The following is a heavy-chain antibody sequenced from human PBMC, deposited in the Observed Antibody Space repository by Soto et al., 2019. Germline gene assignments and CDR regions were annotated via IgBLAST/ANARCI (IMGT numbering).Heavy chain of an antibody. CDR3: ARDRGYSYGLHAFDI. V-gene: IGHV1-3*04. D-gene: IGHD5-18*01. CDR1: GYTFTDYA. J-gene: IGHJ3*02. CDR2: INTGTDNT. Sequence: QVQLVQSGAEIKKPGASVKVSCKASGYTFTDYAIHWVRQAPGQRLEWMGWINTGTDNTKYSQKFQGRVTITRDTSANTAHMELSSLRSEDTAVYYCARDRGYSYGLHAFDIWGQGTMVTVSS.